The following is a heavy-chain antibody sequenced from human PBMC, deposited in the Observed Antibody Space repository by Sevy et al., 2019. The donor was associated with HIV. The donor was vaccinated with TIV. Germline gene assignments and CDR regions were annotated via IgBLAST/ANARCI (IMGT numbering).Heavy chain of an antibody. D-gene: IGHD5-18*01. Sequence: GGSLRLSCAASGFTVNSNYMTWVRQAPGKGLEGVSVIHSDDTTYDADSVKDRFTISRDNFKNTLYLHMSSLRAEDTAFYYCARGKSGYGYALNYWGQGTLVTVSS. V-gene: IGHV3-66*01. J-gene: IGHJ4*02. CDR2: IHSDDTT. CDR1: GFTVNSNY. CDR3: ARGKSGYGYALNY.